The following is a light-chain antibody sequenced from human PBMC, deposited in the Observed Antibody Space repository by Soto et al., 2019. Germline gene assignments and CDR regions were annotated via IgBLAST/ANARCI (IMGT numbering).Light chain of an antibody. CDR1: QAVNTR. V-gene: IGKV3D-15*01. J-gene: IGKJ4*01. CDR3: PQYNNWPLT. CDR2: LTS. Sequence: VTLSCKASQAVNTRLAWYQHKPGQAPRLLIYLTSNRAAGIPARFSGSGSETDFTLTICSVQPEDFAVYYSPQYNNWPLTFGGGTKADIK.